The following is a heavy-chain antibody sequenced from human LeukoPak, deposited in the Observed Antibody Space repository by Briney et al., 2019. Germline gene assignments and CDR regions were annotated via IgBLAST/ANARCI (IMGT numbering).Heavy chain of an antibody. D-gene: IGHD3-22*01. CDR3: AKDHSYYDSSGYSSLFDY. CDR1: GFTFSSYG. J-gene: IGHJ4*02. CDR2: ISYDGSNK. Sequence: GGSLRLSCAASGFTFSSYGMHWVRQAPGKGLEWVAVISYDGSNKYYADSVKGRFTISRDNSKNTLYLQMNSLRAEDTAVYYCAKDHSYYDSSGYSSLFDYWGQGTLVTVSS. V-gene: IGHV3-30*18.